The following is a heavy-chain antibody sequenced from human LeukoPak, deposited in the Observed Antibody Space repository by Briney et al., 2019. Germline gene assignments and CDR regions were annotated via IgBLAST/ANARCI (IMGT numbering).Heavy chain of an antibody. V-gene: IGHV4-39*01. D-gene: IGHD3-3*01. Sequence: PSQTLSLTCSVSGDSINSGDYYWSWIRQPPGRGLEWIGEINHSGSTNYNPSLKSRVTISVDTSKNQFSLKLSSVTAADTAVYYCARHPQRITIFGVVTDPYFDYWGQGTLVTVSS. CDR2: INHSGST. CDR1: GDSINSGDYY. CDR3: ARHPQRITIFGVVTDPYFDY. J-gene: IGHJ4*02.